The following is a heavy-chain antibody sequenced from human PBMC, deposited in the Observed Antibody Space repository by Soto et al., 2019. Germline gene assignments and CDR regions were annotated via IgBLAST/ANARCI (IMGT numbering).Heavy chain of an antibody. CDR1: GYTFTSYD. D-gene: IGHD2-15*01. CDR2: MNPNSGNT. Sequence: ASVKVSCKASGYTFTSYDINWVRQATGQGLEWMGWMNPNSGNTGYAQKFQGRVTMTRNTSISTAYMELSSLRSEDTAVYYCARHCRGCSFYPGGSRDFDYWGQGNLVTVSS. V-gene: IGHV1-8*01. J-gene: IGHJ4*02. CDR3: ARHCRGCSFYPGGSRDFDY.